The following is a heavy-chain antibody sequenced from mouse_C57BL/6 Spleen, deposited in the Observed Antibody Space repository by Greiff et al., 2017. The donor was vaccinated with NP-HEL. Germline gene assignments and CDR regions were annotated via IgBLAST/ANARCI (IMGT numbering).Heavy chain of an antibody. D-gene: IGHD1-1*01. Sequence: QVQLKQPGAELVMPGASVKLSCKASGYTFTSYWMHWVKQRPGQGLEWIGEIDPSDSYTNYNQKFKGKSTLTVDKSSSTAYMQLSSLTSEDSAVYYCARRHYGSLYAMDYWGQGTSVTVSS. CDR3: ARRHYGSLYAMDY. J-gene: IGHJ4*01. CDR2: IDPSDSYT. V-gene: IGHV1-69*01. CDR1: GYTFTSYW.